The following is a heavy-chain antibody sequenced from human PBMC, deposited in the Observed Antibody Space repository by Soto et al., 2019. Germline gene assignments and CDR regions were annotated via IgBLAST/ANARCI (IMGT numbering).Heavy chain of an antibody. Sequence: QVHSVQSGAEVKRPGSSVKVSCEASGGSFSSDAITWVRQVPGQGLEWMGGIIPTFGAANYGRQFQGRVTISADESTRTVYMELSSLRFDDTAVYYCARGFSGYYSSLDYWGQGTLVTVSS. D-gene: IGHD5-12*01. CDR1: GGSFSSDA. CDR2: IIPTFGAA. J-gene: IGHJ4*02. V-gene: IGHV1-69*01. CDR3: ARGFSGYYSSLDY.